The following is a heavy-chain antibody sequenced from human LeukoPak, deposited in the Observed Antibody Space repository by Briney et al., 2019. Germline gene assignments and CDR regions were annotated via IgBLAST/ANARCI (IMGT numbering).Heavy chain of an antibody. CDR3: AGGYCSGGSCYVNWFDP. Sequence: GASVKVSCKASGYTFTGYYMHWVRQAPGQGLEWMGWINPNSGGTNYAQKFQGRVTMTRDTSISTAYMELSRLRSDDTAVYYCAGGYCSGGSCYVNWFDPWGQGTLVTVSS. V-gene: IGHV1-2*02. CDR2: INPNSGGT. CDR1: GYTFTGYY. D-gene: IGHD2-15*01. J-gene: IGHJ5*02.